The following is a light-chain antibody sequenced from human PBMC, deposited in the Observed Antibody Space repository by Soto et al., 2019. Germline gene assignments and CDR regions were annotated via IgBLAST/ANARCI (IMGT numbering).Light chain of an antibody. CDR2: EVS. V-gene: IGLV2-23*02. J-gene: IGLJ1*01. Sequence: QSALAQPASVSGSPGQSITISCTGTSSDVGSYNLVSWYQQHPGKAHKLMIYEVSKRPSGVSNRFSGSKSGNTASLTIFGLQAEDEADYYCCSYAGSSTPLIFGTGTKVTVL. CDR3: CSYAGSSTPLI. CDR1: SSDVGSYNL.